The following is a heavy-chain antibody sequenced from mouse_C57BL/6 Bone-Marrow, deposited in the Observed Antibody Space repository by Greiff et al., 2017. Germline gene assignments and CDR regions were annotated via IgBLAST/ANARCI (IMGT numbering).Heavy chain of an antibody. CDR3: ARGSIYDGYYGCAY. CDR2: IDPANGNT. V-gene: IGHV14-3*01. D-gene: IGHD2-3*01. CDR1: GFNIKNTY. J-gene: IGHJ3*01. Sequence: EVQLQQSVAELVRPGASVKLSCTASGFNIKNTYMHWVKQRPEQGLEWIGRIDPANGNTKYAPKFQGKATLTADTSSNTAYLQLSSLTSEDTAIYYCARGSIYDGYYGCAYWGQGTLVTVSA.